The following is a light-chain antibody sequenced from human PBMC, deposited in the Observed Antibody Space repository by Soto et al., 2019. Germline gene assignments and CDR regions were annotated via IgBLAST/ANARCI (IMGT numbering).Light chain of an antibody. CDR1: QSVSSY. CDR3: PQRSNWLQHT. V-gene: IGKV3-11*01. CDR2: DAS. J-gene: IGKJ4*01. Sequence: EIVLTQSPATLSLSPGERATLSCRASQSVSSYLAWYQQKPGQAPRLLIYDASNRSTGVPARFSGTGSGTAFTLAIRSLEPEALAGYYCPQRSNWLQHTCGGRSKVEIK.